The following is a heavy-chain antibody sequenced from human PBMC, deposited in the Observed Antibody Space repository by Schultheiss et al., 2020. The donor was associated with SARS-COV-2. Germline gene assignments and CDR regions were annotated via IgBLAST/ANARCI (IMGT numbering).Heavy chain of an antibody. CDR3: ARQDCSGGSCYSLFDY. D-gene: IGHD2-15*01. J-gene: IGHJ4*02. Sequence: SETLSLTCTVSGGSISSSSYYWDWIRQPPGKGLEWIGSIYYSGSTNYNPSLKSRVTMSVDTSKNQFSLKLSSVTAADTAVYYCARQDCSGGSCYSLFDYWGQGTLVTVSS. V-gene: IGHV4-39*01. CDR1: GGSISSSSYY. CDR2: IYYSGST.